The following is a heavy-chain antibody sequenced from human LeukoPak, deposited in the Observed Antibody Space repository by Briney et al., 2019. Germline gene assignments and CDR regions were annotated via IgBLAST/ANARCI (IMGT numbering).Heavy chain of an antibody. CDR3: ARGREGSGREGGDMVLLYFDY. J-gene: IGHJ4*02. Sequence: PSETLSLTCAVYGGSFSGYYWSWIRQPPGKGLEWIGEINHSGSTNYNPSLKSRVTISVDTSKNQFSLKLSSVTAADTAVYYCARGREGSGREGGDMVLLYFDYWGQGTLVTVSS. D-gene: IGHD4/OR15-4a*01. CDR1: GGSFSGYY. V-gene: IGHV4-34*01. CDR2: INHSGST.